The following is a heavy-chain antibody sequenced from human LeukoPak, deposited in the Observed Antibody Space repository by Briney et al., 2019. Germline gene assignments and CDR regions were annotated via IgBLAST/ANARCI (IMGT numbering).Heavy chain of an antibody. CDR3: ARDHRSYGYASDY. CDR2: ISSSSYI. J-gene: IGHJ4*02. D-gene: IGHD5-18*01. CDR1: GFTFSSYS. V-gene: IGHV3-21*01. Sequence: GGSLRLSCAASGFTFSSYSMIWVRQAPGKGLEWVSSISSSSYIYYADSVKGRFTISRDNAKNSLYLQMNSLRAEDTAEYYCARDHRSYGYASDYWGQGTLVTVSS.